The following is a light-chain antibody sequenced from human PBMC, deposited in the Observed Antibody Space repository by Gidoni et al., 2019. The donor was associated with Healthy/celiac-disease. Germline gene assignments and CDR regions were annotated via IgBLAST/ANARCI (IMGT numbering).Light chain of an antibody. V-gene: IGLV3-21*02. J-gene: IGLJ3*02. CDR2: DDS. CDR1: NIGSKS. CDR3: HIWDSSIDHWV. Sequence: SYVLTQPPSVSVAPGQTARITCGGNNIGSKSGHWYQQKPGQAPVLVVYDDSDRPPGIPERFSGSNSVNTATLTISRVEAGDEADYYCHIWDSSIDHWVFGGGTKLTVL.